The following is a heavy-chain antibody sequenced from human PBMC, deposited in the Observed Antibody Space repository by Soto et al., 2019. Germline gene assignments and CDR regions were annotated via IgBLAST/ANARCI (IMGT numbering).Heavy chain of an antibody. CDR2: IIPIFGTA. CDR1: GGTFSSYA. Sequence: GASVKVSCKASGGTFSSYAINWVRQAPGQGLEWMGGIIPIFGTANYAQKFQGRVTITADESTSTAYMELSSLRSEDTAVYYCARDRKGITGTIYYYYGVDVWGQGTTVTVSS. D-gene: IGHD1-20*01. V-gene: IGHV1-69*13. CDR3: ARDRKGITGTIYYYYGVDV. J-gene: IGHJ6*02.